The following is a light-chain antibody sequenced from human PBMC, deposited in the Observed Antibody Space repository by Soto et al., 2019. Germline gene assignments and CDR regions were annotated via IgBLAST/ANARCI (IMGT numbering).Light chain of an antibody. CDR1: SSNIGAGYD. Sequence: QSVLTQPPSVSGAPGQRVTISCTGSSSNIGAGYDVNWYQQLPGIAPKLLIYRNNNRPSGVPDRFSGSKSGNSASLDITGLQAEDEADYYCQSYDSSLSGYVVFGGRTKLTVL. V-gene: IGLV1-40*01. CDR2: RNN. J-gene: IGLJ2*01. CDR3: QSYDSSLSGYVV.